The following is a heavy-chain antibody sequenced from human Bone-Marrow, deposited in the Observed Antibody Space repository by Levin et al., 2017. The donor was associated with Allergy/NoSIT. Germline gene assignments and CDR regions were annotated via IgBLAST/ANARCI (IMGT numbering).Heavy chain of an antibody. V-gene: IGHV5-51*01. CDR3: ARLIGAVHYFDP. D-gene: IGHD3-22*01. CDR1: GYRFTSYW. Sequence: GGSLRLSCKTSGYRFTSYWIAWVRQMPGEGLEWMGTIFPGDSDTRYNASFEGQVTISADKSISTVYLQWSSLKASDTAMYYCARLIGAVHYFDPWGQGTLVTVSS. CDR2: IFPGDSDT. J-gene: IGHJ5*02.